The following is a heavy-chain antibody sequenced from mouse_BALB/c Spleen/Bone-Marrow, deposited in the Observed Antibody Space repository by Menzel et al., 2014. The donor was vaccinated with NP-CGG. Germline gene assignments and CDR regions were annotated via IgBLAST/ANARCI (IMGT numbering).Heavy chain of an antibody. Sequence: QVQLQQSGAELVKPGASVKMSCKASGYTFTSYWMHWVKQRPGQGLEWIGVIDPSDSYTSYNQKFKGKATLTVDTSSSTAYMQLSSLTSEDSAVYYCTRGDYDWYCDVWGAGTTVTVSS. V-gene: IGHV1S127*01. CDR1: GYTFTSYW. CDR3: TRGDYDWYCDV. D-gene: IGHD2-4*01. CDR2: IDPSDSYT. J-gene: IGHJ1*01.